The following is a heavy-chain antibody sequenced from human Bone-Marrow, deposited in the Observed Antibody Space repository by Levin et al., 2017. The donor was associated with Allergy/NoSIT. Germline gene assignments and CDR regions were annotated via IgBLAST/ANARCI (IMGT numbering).Heavy chain of an antibody. V-gene: IGHV4-34*01. Sequence: PSETLSLTCSVDGGSFTGYFWTWIRQPPGKGLEWIGEINHSGFTKYNPSLTSRVTISVDTSKKEFSLNLSSVTAADTAVYYCARGGRWSFSYYFDYWGQGTRVTVSS. CDR2: INHSGFT. J-gene: IGHJ4*02. D-gene: IGHD3-10*01. CDR1: GGSFTGYF. CDR3: ARGGRWSFSYYFDY.